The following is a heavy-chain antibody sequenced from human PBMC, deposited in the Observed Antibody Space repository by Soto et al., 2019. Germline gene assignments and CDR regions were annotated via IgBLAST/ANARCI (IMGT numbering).Heavy chain of an antibody. CDR1: GGSISIGDYY. CDR3: ARASDAFSIHS. D-gene: IGHD2-2*01. Sequence: SETLSLTCTVSGGSISIGDYYWSWVCQPPGKDLEYIGYIYYTGSTYYNPSLNRRVTLSVDTSKNQFSLKLNSVTAADTAVYYCARASDAFSIHSWGQGTPVTVSS. V-gene: IGHV4-30-4*01. CDR2: IYYTGST. J-gene: IGHJ4*02.